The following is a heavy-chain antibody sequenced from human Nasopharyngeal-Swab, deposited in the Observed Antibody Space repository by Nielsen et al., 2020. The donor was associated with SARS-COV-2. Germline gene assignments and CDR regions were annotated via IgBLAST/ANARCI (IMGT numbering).Heavy chain of an antibody. CDR3: AKVRGVGSTEDHFDF. D-gene: IGHD3-10*01. J-gene: IGHJ4*02. CDR2: IKQDGSEI. CDR1: GFTFNKYW. Sequence: GGSLRLSCAASGFTFNKYWMSWVRQAPGKGLEWVATIKQDGSEIYYVDSVKGRFTISRDNAKNSLYLEMNSLRAEDTAVYYCAKVRGVGSTEDHFDFWGQGTLVTVSS. V-gene: IGHV3-7*03.